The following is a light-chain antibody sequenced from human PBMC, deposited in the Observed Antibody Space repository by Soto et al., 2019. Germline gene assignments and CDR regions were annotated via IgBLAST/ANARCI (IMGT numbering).Light chain of an antibody. CDR3: QQYDQWWT. J-gene: IGKJ1*01. Sequence: EIVMTQSTATLSVSPGERSTLSFRASQSVSTNLAWFQLKPGQAPRLLIYGASIRAAGIPARFSGSGSGTEFSLTISSLQSEDFGVFFCQQYDQWWTFGQGTKVDI. CDR1: QSVSTN. CDR2: GAS. V-gene: IGKV3-15*01.